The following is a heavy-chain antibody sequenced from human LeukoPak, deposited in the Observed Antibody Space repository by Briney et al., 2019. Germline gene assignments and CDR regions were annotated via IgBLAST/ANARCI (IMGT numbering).Heavy chain of an antibody. V-gene: IGHV4-30-4*01. D-gene: IGHD3-10*01. Sequence: PSESLSLTCTVSGGAISRGDYYGSWIRQPPGKGLEWIGYIYYSGSTYYNPSLKSRVTISVDTSKNQFSLKLSSVTAADTAVYYCARELMVRGVILGYDYWGQGTLVTVSS. J-gene: IGHJ4*02. CDR3: ARELMVRGVILGYDY. CDR2: IYYSGST. CDR1: GGAISRGDYY.